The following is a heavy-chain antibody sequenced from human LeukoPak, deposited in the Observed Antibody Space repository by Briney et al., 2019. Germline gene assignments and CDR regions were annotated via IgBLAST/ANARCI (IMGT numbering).Heavy chain of an antibody. D-gene: IGHD3-9*01. Sequence: ASETLSLTCAVYGGSFSGYYWSWIRQPPGKGLEWIGEINHSGSTNYNPSLKSRVTISVDTSKNQFSLKLSSVTAADTAVYYCARGRRIHILTGPKFDYWGQGTLVTVSS. J-gene: IGHJ4*02. CDR2: INHSGST. CDR1: GGSFSGYY. V-gene: IGHV4-34*01. CDR3: ARGRRIHILTGPKFDY.